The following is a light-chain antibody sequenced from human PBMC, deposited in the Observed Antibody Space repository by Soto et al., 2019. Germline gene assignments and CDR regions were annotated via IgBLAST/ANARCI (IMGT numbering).Light chain of an antibody. Sequence: IVLTQSPGTLSLSPGERATLSCRASQSVSSSYLAWYQQKPGQAPRLLIYGASSRATGIPDRFSGSGSGTDFTLTISRLEPEDFAVYYCQQRSNWLWTFGQGTKVDIK. J-gene: IGKJ1*01. CDR2: GAS. CDR1: QSVSSSY. V-gene: IGKV3D-20*02. CDR3: QQRSNWLWT.